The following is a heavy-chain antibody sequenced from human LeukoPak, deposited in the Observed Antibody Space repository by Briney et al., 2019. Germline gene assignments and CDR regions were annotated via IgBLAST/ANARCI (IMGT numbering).Heavy chain of an antibody. CDR1: GFPFIDYS. V-gene: IGHV3-48*04. J-gene: IGHJ4*02. D-gene: IGHD1-1*01. CDR3: ARDHNYAFDN. CDR2: IGIESGNI. Sequence: GGSLRLSCTASGFPFIDYSMNWVRQAPGKGLEWISYIGIESGNINYADSVKGRFTISADNAKKSLYLQMNSLRVEDTAVYYCARDHNYAFDNWGQGTLVSVSS.